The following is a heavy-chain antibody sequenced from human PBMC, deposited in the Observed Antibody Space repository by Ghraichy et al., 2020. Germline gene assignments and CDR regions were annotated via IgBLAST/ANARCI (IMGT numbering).Heavy chain of an antibody. CDR3: ARPHSSSYHYGMDA. CDR2: IYSVGST. J-gene: IGHJ6*02. Sequence: GGSLRLSCAVSGVSVSTNYMGWVRQAPGKGLEWVSVIYSVGSTYYVDSVKGRFTISRDNSKNMLYLQMNSLRAEDTAIYYCARPHSSSYHYGMDAWGQGTTVTVSS. V-gene: IGHV3-53*01. CDR1: GVSVSTNY. D-gene: IGHD6-13*01.